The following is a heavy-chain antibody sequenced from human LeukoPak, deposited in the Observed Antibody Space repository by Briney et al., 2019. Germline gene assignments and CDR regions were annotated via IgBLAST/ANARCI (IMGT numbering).Heavy chain of an antibody. CDR3: ARAQGEVGANDS. CDR1: GYTFTGYY. V-gene: IGHV1-2*02. CDR2: INPNSGGT. Sequence: ASVKVSCKASGYTFTGYYMHWVRQAPGQGLEWMGWINPNSGGTNYAQKFQGRVTMTRDTSTSTVYMELSSLRSEDTAVYYCARAQGEVGANDSWGQGTLVTVSS. J-gene: IGHJ5*01. D-gene: IGHD1-26*01.